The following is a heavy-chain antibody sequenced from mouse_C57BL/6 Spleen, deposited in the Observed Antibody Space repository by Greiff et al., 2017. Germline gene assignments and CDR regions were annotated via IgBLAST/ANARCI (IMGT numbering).Heavy chain of an antibody. CDR1: GYTFTSYW. Sequence: QVQLQQPGAELVMPGASVKLSCKASGYTFTSYWMHWVKQRPGQGLEWIGEIDPSDSYTNYNQKFKGKSTLTVDKSSSTAYMQLSSLTSEDSAVYYCTRRGWVLSSLDYWGQGTSVTVSS. CDR2: IDPSDSYT. D-gene: IGHD2-3*01. CDR3: TRRGWVLSSLDY. V-gene: IGHV1-69*01. J-gene: IGHJ4*01.